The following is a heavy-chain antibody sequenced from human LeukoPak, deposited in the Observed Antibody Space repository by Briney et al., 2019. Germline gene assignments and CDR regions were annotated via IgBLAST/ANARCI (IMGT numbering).Heavy chain of an antibody. V-gene: IGHV3-48*01. CDR1: GFTFSSYS. D-gene: IGHD3-22*01. CDR3: ARDRHKYNYDSGGYPPY. Sequence: GGSLRLSCAASGFTFSSYSMLWVRQAPGKGLEWVSYISSSSSTIYYADSVKGRFTISRDNAKNSLYLQMNTLRAEDTAVYYCARDRHKYNYDSGGYPPYWGQGTLVTVSS. J-gene: IGHJ4*02. CDR2: ISSSSSTI.